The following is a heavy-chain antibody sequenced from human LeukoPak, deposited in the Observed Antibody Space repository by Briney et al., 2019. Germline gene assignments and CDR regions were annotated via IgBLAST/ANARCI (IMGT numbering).Heavy chain of an antibody. J-gene: IGHJ4*02. V-gene: IGHV3-48*01. CDR1: GFTFSSYS. CDR2: ISSSSSTV. D-gene: IGHD3-10*01. CDR3: AKGRAGMLRGVCDY. Sequence: GGSLRLSCAASGFTFSSYSMNWVRQAPGKGLEWVSYISSSSSTVYNADSVKGRSTISRDNSKNTLYLQMSSLRVDDTALYYCAKGRAGMLRGVCDYWGQGTLVTVSS.